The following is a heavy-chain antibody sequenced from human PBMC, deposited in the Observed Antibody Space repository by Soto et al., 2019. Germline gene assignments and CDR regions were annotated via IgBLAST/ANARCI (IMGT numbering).Heavy chain of an antibody. Sequence: QVQLVESGGGVVQPGRSLRLSCAASGFTFSSYGMHWVRQAPGKGLEWVAVISYDGSNKYYADSVKGRFTISRDNSKNTLYQQMNSLRAEDTAVYYCAKNVMITFGETYGMDVWGQGTTVTVSS. CDR3: AKNVMITFGETYGMDV. D-gene: IGHD3-16*01. J-gene: IGHJ6*02. CDR2: ISYDGSNK. CDR1: GFTFSSYG. V-gene: IGHV3-30*18.